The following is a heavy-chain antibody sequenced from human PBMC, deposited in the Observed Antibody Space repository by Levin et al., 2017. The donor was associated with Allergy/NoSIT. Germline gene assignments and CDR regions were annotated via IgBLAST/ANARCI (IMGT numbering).Heavy chain of an antibody. J-gene: IGHJ3*02. CDR2: IYYSGST. CDR1: GGSISSGGYY. CDR3: ARGAGYSGYDRAIAVAGTNAFDI. Sequence: SETLSLTCTVSGGSISSGGYYWSWIRQHPGTGLEWIGYIYYSGSTYYNPSLKSRVTISVDTSKNQFSLKLSSVTAADTAVYYCARGAGYSGYDRAIAVAGTNAFDIWGQGTMVTVSS. D-gene: IGHD6-19*01. V-gene: IGHV4-31*03.